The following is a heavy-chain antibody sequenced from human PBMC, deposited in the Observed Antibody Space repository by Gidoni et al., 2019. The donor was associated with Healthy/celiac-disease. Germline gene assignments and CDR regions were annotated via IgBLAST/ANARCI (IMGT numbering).Heavy chain of an antibody. CDR1: GGPISSYY. V-gene: IGHV4-59*01. D-gene: IGHD3-10*01. CDR3: ARDYGSGSYRWFDP. J-gene: IGHJ5*02. CDR2: IYYSGST. Sequence: QLQLLESGPGRVKPPETLSLTCTVSGGPISSYYWSWIRQPPGKGLEWIGYIYYSGSTNYNPSLKSRVTISVDTSKNQFSLKLSSVTAADTAVYYCARDYGSGSYRWFDPWGQGTLVTVSS.